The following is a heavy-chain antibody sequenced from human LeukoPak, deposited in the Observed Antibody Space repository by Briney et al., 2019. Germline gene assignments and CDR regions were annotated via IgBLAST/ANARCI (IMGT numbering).Heavy chain of an antibody. CDR1: GFTFSSYA. Sequence: PGGSLRLSCAASGFTFSSYAMHWVRQAPGKGLEWVAVISYDGSNKYYADSVKGRFTISRDNSKNTLYLQMNSLRAEDTAVYYCATQNHPPVTSPFDYWGQGTLVTVSS. D-gene: IGHD1-14*01. CDR2: ISYDGSNK. CDR3: ATQNHPPVTSPFDY. V-gene: IGHV3-30-3*01. J-gene: IGHJ4*02.